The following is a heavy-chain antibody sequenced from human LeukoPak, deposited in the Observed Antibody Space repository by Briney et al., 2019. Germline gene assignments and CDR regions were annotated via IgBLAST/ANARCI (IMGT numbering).Heavy chain of an antibody. V-gene: IGHV1-2*02. CDR2: INPNSGGT. CDR3: AREHEYCSGGSCYAY. CDR1: GYTFIGYY. D-gene: IGHD2-15*01. Sequence: ASVKVSCKASGYTFIGYYMHWVRQAPGQGLEWMGWINPNSGGTNYAQKFQGRVTMTRDTSISTAYMELSRLRSDDTAVYYCAREHEYCSGGSCYAYWGQGTLVTVSS. J-gene: IGHJ4*02.